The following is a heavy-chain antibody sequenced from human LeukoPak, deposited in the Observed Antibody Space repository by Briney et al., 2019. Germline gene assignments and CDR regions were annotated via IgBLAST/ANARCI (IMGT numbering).Heavy chain of an antibody. CDR1: GFTFSDYY. CDR3: ARALNPGYCSSTSCYPNWFDP. D-gene: IGHD2-2*01. V-gene: IGHV3-11*01. CDR2: ISSSGSTI. J-gene: IGHJ5*02. Sequence: GGSLRLSCAASGFTFSDYYMSWIHQAPGKGLEWVSYISSSGSTIYYADSVKGRFTISRDNAKNSLYLQMNSLRAEDTAVYYCARALNPGYCSSTSCYPNWFDPWGQGTLVTVSS.